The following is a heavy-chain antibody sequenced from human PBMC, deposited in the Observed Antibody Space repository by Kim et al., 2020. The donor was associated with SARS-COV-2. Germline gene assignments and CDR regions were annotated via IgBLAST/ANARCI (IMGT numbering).Heavy chain of an antibody. D-gene: IGHD3-22*01. J-gene: IGHJ4*02. CDR3: AKDRGYYDSSGYYYFDY. Sequence: VKGRFTISRDNSKNTLYLQMNSLRAEDTAVYYCAKDRGYYDSSGYYYFDYWGQGTLVTVSS. V-gene: IGHV3-23*01.